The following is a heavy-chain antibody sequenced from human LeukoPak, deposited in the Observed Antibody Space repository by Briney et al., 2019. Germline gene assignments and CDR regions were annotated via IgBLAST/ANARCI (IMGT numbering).Heavy chain of an antibody. Sequence: GGSLRLSCAASGSTFSSYAMSWVRQAPGKGLEWVSAISGSGGSTYYADSVKGRFTISRDNSKNTLYLQMNSLRAEDTAVYYCAKPRSHYCSSTSCYTSDHFDYWGQGTLVTVSS. V-gene: IGHV3-23*01. CDR3: AKPRSHYCSSTSCYTSDHFDY. J-gene: IGHJ4*02. CDR1: GSTFSSYA. D-gene: IGHD2-2*02. CDR2: ISGSGGST.